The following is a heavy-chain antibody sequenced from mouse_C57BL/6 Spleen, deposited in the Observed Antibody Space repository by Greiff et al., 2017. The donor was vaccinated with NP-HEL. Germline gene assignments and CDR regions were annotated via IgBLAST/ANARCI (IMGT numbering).Heavy chain of an antibody. CDR1: GFTFSDAW. V-gene: IGHV6-6*01. J-gene: IGHJ1*03. Sequence: EVQVVESGGGLVQPGGSMKLSCAASGFTFSDAWMDWVRQSPEKGLEWVAEIRNKANNHATYYAESVKGRFTISRDDSKSSVYLQMNSLRAEDTGIYYCTRGYGSLWYFDVWGTGTTVTVSS. D-gene: IGHD1-1*01. CDR3: TRGYGSLWYFDV. CDR2: IRNKANNHAT.